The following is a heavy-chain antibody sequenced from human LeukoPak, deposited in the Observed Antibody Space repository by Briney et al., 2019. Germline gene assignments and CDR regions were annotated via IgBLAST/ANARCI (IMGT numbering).Heavy chain of an antibody. CDR1: GFTFSSYS. D-gene: IGHD3-10*01. Sequence: GGSLRLSCAASGFTFSSYSMNWVRQAPGKGLEWVSSISSSSSYIYYADSVKGRFTISRDNAKNSLYLQMNSLRAEDTAGYCCARVGGYGYFDYWGQGTLVTVSS. J-gene: IGHJ4*02. V-gene: IGHV3-21*01. CDR3: ARVGGYGYFDY. CDR2: ISSSSSYI.